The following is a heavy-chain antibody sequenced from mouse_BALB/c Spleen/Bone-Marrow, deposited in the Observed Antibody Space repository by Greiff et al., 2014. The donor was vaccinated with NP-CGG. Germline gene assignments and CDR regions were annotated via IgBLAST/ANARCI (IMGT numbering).Heavy chain of an antibody. J-gene: IGHJ3*01. CDR1: GYTFTIYY. CDR3: TRNGPDSSGYPAWFAY. CDR2: INPSNGGT. D-gene: IGHD3-2*01. Sequence: QVQLQQSGAELVKPGASVKLSCKASGYTFTIYYMFWVKQRPGQGLEWIGEINPSNGGTNFNEKFKSKATLTVDKSSGTAYMQLSSLTSEDSAVYYCTRNGPDSSGYPAWFAYWGQGTLVTVSA. V-gene: IGHV1S81*02.